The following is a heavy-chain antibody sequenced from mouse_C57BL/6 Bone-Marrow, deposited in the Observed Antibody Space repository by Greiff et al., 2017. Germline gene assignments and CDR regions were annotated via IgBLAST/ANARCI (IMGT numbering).Heavy chain of an antibody. Sequence: VQLKESGPGLVKPSQSLSLTCSVTGYSITSGYYWNWIRQFPGNKLEWMGYISYDGSNNYNPSLKNRISITRDTSKNHVFLKLNSVTTEDTATYYCARNDDGFAYWGQGTLVTVSA. V-gene: IGHV3-6*01. CDR2: ISYDGSN. CDR1: GYSITSGYY. D-gene: IGHD2-12*01. CDR3: ARNDDGFAY. J-gene: IGHJ3*01.